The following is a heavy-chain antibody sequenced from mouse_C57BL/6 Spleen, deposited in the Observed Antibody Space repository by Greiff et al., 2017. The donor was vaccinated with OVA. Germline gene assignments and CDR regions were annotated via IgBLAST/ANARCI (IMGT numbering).Heavy chain of an antibody. CDR1: GFTFSGYG. CDR3: AVIYPFAY. CDR2: ISSGSSTI. J-gene: IGHJ3*01. V-gene: IGHV5-17*01. Sequence: EVKLVESGGGLVKPGGSLKLSCAASGFTFSGYGMHWVRQAPEKGLEWVAYISSGSSTIYYADTVKGRFTISRDNAKNTLFLQMSSLRAEDTAKYYCAVIYPFAYWGQGTLVTVSA. D-gene: IGHD2-1*01.